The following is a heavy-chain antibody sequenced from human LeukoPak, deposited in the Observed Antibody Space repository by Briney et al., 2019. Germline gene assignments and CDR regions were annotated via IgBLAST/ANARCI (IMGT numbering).Heavy chain of an antibody. CDR2: ISSSGTTM. CDR1: GLTFSGYE. V-gene: IGHV3-48*03. CDR3: ARGSLRGYSYGGDAFDI. Sequence: PGGSLRLSCAASGLTFSGYEMNWVRQPPGKGLEWVSYISSSGTTMYYADSVKGRFTISRDNAKNSLYLQMNSLRAEDTAVYYCARGSLRGYSYGGDAFDIWGQGTMVTVSS. D-gene: IGHD5-18*01. J-gene: IGHJ3*02.